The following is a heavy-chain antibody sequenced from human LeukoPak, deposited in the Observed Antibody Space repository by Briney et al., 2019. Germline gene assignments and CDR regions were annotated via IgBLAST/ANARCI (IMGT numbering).Heavy chain of an antibody. CDR2: FSGSGGST. J-gene: IGHJ4*02. CDR1: GFTFSSYA. D-gene: IGHD4-11*01. Sequence: GGSLRLSCAASGFTFSSYAMSWVRQAPGKGLEWVSAFSGSGGSTYYADSVKGRFTISRDNSKNTLYLQMNSLRAEDTAVYYCAKDRIYSNYFDYWGQGTLVTVSS. V-gene: IGHV3-23*01. CDR3: AKDRIYSNYFDY.